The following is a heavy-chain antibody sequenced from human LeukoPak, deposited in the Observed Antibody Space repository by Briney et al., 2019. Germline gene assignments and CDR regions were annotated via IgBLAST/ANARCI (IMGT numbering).Heavy chain of an antibody. CDR2: IIPIFGIA. CDR1: GGTLSSYA. V-gene: IGHV1-69*04. CDR3: ARGTYDSSGYYYGEIRFDY. D-gene: IGHD3-22*01. J-gene: IGHJ4*02. Sequence: SVKVSCKASGGTLSSYAISWVRQAPGQGLEWMGRIIPIFGIANYAQKFQGRVTITADKSTSTAYMELSSLRSEDTAVYYCARGTYDSSGYYYGEIRFDYWGQGTLVTVSS.